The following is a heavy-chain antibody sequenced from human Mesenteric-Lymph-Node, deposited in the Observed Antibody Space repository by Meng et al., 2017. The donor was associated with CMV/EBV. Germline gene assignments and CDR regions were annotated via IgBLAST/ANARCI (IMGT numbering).Heavy chain of an antibody. J-gene: IGHJ1*01. CDR1: GFTFSDYY. CDR2: INTRGTTM. V-gene: IGHV3-11*01. D-gene: IGHD2-21*01. CDR3: AAKPYCGDNCYVES. Sequence: GESLKISCAASGFTFSDYYMCWIRQAPGKGLEWVSYINTRGTTMYYADSVKGRFTISRDNAKNSLYLHMNGLRDEDTAVYFCAAKPYCGDNCYVESWGQGTLVTVSS.